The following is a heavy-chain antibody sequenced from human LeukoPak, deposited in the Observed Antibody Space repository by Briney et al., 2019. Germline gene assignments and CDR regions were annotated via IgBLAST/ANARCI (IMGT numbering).Heavy chain of an antibody. V-gene: IGHV3-9*01. CDR2: ISWNSGSI. D-gene: IGHD6-19*01. CDR1: GFIFNNYA. J-gene: IGHJ4*02. Sequence: GGSLRLSCAGSGFIFNNYAMHWVRQPPGKGPEWVSVISWNSGSIDYADSVKGRFTISRDNAKNSLYLQMNSLRVEDTAFYYCAKDNRRHYTSGPNPDSLHWGQGALVTVSS. CDR3: AKDNRRHYTSGPNPDSLH.